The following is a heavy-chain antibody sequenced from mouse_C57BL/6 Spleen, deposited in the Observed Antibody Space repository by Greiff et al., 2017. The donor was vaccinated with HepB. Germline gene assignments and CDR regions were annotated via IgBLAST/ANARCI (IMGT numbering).Heavy chain of an antibody. V-gene: IGHV1-53*01. CDR3: ARGITTVAWYFDV. J-gene: IGHJ1*03. Sequence: VQLQQSGTELVKPGASVKLSCKASGYTFTSYWMHWVKQRPGQGLEWIGNINPSNGGTNYNEKFKSKATLTVDKSSSTAYMQLSSLTSGDSAVYYCARGITTVAWYFDVWGTGTTVTVSS. D-gene: IGHD1-1*01. CDR1: GYTFTSYW. CDR2: INPSNGGT.